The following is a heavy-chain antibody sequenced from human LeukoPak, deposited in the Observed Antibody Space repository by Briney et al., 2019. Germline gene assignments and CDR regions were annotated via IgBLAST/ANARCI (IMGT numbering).Heavy chain of an antibody. Sequence: GGSLRLSCAASEFTFSNYDIDWVRQAPGKGLEWVSYISRSGSTIYYADSVKGRFTISRDNSKNTLYLQMNSLRAEDTAVYYCAKETYYYDSSGYLFDYWGQGTLVTVSS. CDR2: ISRSGSTI. CDR1: EFTFSNYD. D-gene: IGHD3-22*01. J-gene: IGHJ4*02. V-gene: IGHV3-48*03. CDR3: AKETYYYDSSGYLFDY.